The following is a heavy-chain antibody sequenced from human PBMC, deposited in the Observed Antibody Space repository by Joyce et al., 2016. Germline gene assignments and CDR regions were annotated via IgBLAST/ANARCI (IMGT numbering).Heavy chain of an antibody. CDR3: ARGRGDDFWSGYYGSIDY. D-gene: IGHD3-3*01. V-gene: IGHV1-69*01. CDR1: GDIFNAYG. CDR2: FVPMSATT. Sequence: QVQLEQSGAEVKKPGSSVKVSCKTSGDIFNAYGIKWGRQAPGQGLELLGGFVPMSATTDYAQKFRDRLTISAHEPTSTVYMELSSLRSDDTGTYYCARGRGDDFWSGYYGSIDYWGQGTLVSVSS. J-gene: IGHJ4*02.